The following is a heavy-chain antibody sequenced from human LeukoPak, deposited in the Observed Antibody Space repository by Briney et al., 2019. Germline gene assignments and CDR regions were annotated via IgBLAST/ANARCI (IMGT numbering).Heavy chain of an antibody. V-gene: IGHV3-48*03. J-gene: IGHJ3*02. CDR1: GFTFSSYE. Sequence: PGGSLRLSCAASGFTFSSYEMNWVRQAPGKGLEWVSYISSSGATIYYADSVKGRFTISRDNAKSSLYLQMNSLRAEGTAVYYCARPTAVGAAPRAFDIWGQGTMVTVSS. CDR2: ISSSGATI. D-gene: IGHD2-15*01. CDR3: ARPTAVGAAPRAFDI.